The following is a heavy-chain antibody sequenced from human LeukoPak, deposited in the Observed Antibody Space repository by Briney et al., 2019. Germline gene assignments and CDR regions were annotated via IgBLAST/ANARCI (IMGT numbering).Heavy chain of an antibody. CDR3: AKVRGTYCSGYFFDY. CDR2: ISWNSGYI. CDR1: GFTFDNYA. J-gene: IGHJ4*02. Sequence: GGSLRLSCAASGFTFDNYAMHWVRQAPGKGLEWLSIISWNSGYIGYADSVKGRFTISRDNAKKSLDLQMNSLRAEDTAFYYCAKVRGTYCSGYFFDYWGQGTLVTVPS. V-gene: IGHV3-9*01. D-gene: IGHD2-15*01.